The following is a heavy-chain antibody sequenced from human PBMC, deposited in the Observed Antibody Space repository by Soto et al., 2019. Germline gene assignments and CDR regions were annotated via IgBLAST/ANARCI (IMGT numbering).Heavy chain of an antibody. V-gene: IGHV3-30*03. D-gene: IGHD3-22*01. J-gene: IGHJ4*02. CDR2: ISYDSKTK. CDR3: AIGIFSPLSSGEGC. Sequence: QVHLVESGGGVVQPGTSLRLSCVASGFIFNHYGMHWVRQAPGKGLEWVAVISYDSKTKYYSGSVKGRFTIFRDDPKNTLYLQMHSLRAEDTAVYYCAIGIFSPLSSGEGCWGQGTLVTVSS. CDR1: GFIFNHYG.